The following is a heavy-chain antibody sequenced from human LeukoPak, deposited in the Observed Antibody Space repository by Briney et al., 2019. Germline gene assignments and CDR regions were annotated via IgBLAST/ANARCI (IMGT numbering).Heavy chain of an antibody. CDR1: GFTFNTSA. CDR2: ISGGGHST. D-gene: IGHD1-26*01. J-gene: IGHJ5*02. Sequence: GGSLRLSCAGSGFTFNTSAMSWVREAPGKGRWWVSAISGGGHSTYYTDSVRGRFTISRDNSKNTLYLQMNSLRAEDTAVYFCAKGRGTRVYNWFDTWGQGILVTVSS. CDR3: AKGRGTRVYNWFDT. V-gene: IGHV3-23*01.